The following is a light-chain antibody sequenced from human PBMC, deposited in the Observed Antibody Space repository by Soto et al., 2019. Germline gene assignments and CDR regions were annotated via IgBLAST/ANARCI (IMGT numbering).Light chain of an antibody. CDR3: FSHRGGDSHV. Sequence: QSVLTQPASVSGSPGQSITISCTGSISDIGTYNLVSWFQQHPGKAPKLIVYGVTNRPSGVSNRFSGSKTGNTASLTISGLQAEDEADYYCFSHRGGDSHVFGTGTKVTVL. J-gene: IGLJ1*01. CDR1: ISDIGTYNL. CDR2: GVT. V-gene: IGLV2-23*02.